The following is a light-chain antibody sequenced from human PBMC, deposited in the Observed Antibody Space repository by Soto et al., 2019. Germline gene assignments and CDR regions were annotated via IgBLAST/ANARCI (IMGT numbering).Light chain of an antibody. CDR2: EVS. Sequence: SALTQPPSASGSPGQSVTISCTGTSSDVGGYNYVSWYQQHPGKAPKLMIYEVSKRPSGVPDRFSGSKSGNTASLTVSGLHAEDEADYYCSSYAGSNNFGVFGTGTKVTVL. J-gene: IGLJ1*01. V-gene: IGLV2-8*01. CDR3: SSYAGSNNFGV. CDR1: SSDVGGYNY.